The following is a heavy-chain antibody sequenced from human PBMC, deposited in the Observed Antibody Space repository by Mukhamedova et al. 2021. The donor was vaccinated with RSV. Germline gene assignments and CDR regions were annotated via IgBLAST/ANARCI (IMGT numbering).Heavy chain of an antibody. D-gene: IGHD6-6*01. CDR2: ISWNSGSI. V-gene: IGHV3-9*01. Sequence: QAPGKGLEWVSGISWNSGSIGYADSVKGRFTISRDNAKNSLYLQMNSLRAEDTALYYCALGGRIAARPIDYWGQGTLVTVSS. J-gene: IGHJ4*02. CDR3: ALGGRIAARPIDY.